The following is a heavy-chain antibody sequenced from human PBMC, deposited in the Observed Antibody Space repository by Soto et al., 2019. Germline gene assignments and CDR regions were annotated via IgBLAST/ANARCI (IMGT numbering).Heavy chain of an antibody. CDR1: GFTFSSYS. CDR2: ISSSSSTI. CDR3: AREAMIVVVTYAFDI. V-gene: IGHV3-48*02. Sequence: GGSLRLSCAASGFTFSSYSMNWVRQAPGKGLEWVSYISSSSSTIYYADSVKGRFTISRDNAKNSLYLQMNSLRDEDTAVYYCAREAMIVVVTYAFDIWGHGTMVTVSS. D-gene: IGHD3-22*01. J-gene: IGHJ3*02.